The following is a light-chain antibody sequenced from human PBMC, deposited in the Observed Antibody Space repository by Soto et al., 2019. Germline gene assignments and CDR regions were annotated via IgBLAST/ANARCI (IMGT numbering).Light chain of an antibody. V-gene: IGKV1-39*01. CDR1: QSISSY. Sequence: DIQMTQSPSSLSASVGDRVTITCRASQSISSYLNWYQQKPGKAPKLLIYAASSLQSGDASRFSGSGSGTDFTLTISRLQPEDFATYYCQQSYSTPPIFTFGGGTKVDIK. J-gene: IGKJ3*01. CDR2: AAS. CDR3: QQSYSTPPIFT.